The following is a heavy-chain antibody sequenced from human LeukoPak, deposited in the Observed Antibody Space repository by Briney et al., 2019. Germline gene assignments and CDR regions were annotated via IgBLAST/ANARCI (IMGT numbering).Heavy chain of an antibody. CDR2: ITGSGGGT. CDR1: GFTFSIYA. Sequence: GGSLRLSCAASGFTFSIYAMTWVRQTPGKGLGWVSTITGSGGGTYYADSVKGRFTISRDNSKDTLYLQLNSLRGEDTAIYYCTKDSSGDYCTSDSWGQGTLVTVSS. CDR3: TKDSSGDYCTSDS. D-gene: IGHD4-17*01. V-gene: IGHV3-23*01. J-gene: IGHJ4*02.